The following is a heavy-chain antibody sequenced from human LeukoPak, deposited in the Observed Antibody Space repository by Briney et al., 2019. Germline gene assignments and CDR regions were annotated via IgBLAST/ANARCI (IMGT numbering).Heavy chain of an antibody. CDR1: GYRFTSYW. V-gene: IGHV5-51*01. CDR2: IYPGDSDT. Sequence: GESLKISCKGSGYRFTSYWIGWVRQMPGKGLEWMGIIYPGDSDTRYSPSFQGQVTISADKSIITAYLQWSSLKASDTAMYYCARTGYSSGWYGGFDIWGQGTLVTVSS. CDR3: ARTGYSSGWYGGFDI. D-gene: IGHD6-19*01. J-gene: IGHJ3*02.